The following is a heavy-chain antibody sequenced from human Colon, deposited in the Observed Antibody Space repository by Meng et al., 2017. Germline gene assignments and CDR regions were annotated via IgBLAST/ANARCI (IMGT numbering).Heavy chain of an antibody. Sequence: QLQLQESGPGLVKPSETLPLTCSVIGGSIRSSNYFWGWIRQPPGKGLEWVGSIYYSGATYYNPSLKSRVTMSVDTSKNQFSLRLSSVTAADTAVYFCARRVHDGRHYHYFDYWGQGALVTVSS. CDR3: ARRVHDGRHYHYFDY. V-gene: IGHV4-39*01. CDR2: IYYSGAT. D-gene: IGHD3-16*01. J-gene: IGHJ4*02. CDR1: GGSIRSSNYF.